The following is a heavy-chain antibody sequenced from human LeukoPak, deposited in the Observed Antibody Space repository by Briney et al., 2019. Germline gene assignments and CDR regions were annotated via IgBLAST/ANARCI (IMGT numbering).Heavy chain of an antibody. CDR1: GGSFSGYY. J-gene: IGHJ4*02. CDR3: ARRKRYLDWLPFDY. Sequence: SETLSLTCAVYGGSFSGYYWSWIRQPPGKGLEWIGEINHSGSTNYNPSLKSRVTISVDTSKNQFSLKLSSVTAADTAVYYCARRKRYLDWLPFDYWGQGTLVTVSS. CDR2: INHSGST. D-gene: IGHD3-9*01. V-gene: IGHV4-34*01.